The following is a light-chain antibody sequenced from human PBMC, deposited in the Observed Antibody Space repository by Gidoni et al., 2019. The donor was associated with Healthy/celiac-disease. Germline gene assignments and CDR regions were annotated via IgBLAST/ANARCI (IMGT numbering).Light chain of an antibody. V-gene: IGKV3-15*01. CDR1: QSVSSN. Sequence: EIVMTQSPATLSVSPGERATLSCRASQSVSSNLAWYQQKPGQAPRLLLSGSGSGTEFTLTISSLQSEDFAVYYCQQYNNWLTWTFGQGTKVEIK. CDR3: QQYNNWLTWT. J-gene: IGKJ1*01.